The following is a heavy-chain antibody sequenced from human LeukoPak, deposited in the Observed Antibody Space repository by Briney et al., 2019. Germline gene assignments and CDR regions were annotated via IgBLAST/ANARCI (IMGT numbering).Heavy chain of an antibody. J-gene: IGHJ4*02. CDR2: ISSSGSTI. V-gene: IGHV3-48*03. CDR3: TKDQYYDSSGYLDY. Sequence: GGSLRLSCAASGFTFSSYEMNWVRQAPGKGLEWVSYISSSGSTIYYADSVKGRFTISRDNAKNSLYLQMNSLRAEDTALYYCTKDQYYDSSGYLDYWGQGTLVTVSS. D-gene: IGHD3-22*01. CDR1: GFTFSSYE.